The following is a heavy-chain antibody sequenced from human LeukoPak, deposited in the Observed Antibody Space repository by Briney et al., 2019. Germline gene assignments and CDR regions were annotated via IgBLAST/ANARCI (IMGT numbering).Heavy chain of an antibody. J-gene: IGHJ6*03. Sequence: SETLSLTCTVSGGSISSSSYYWGWIRQPPGKGLEWIGSIYYSGSTYYNPSLKSRVTMSVDTSKNQFSLKLSSVTAEDTAVYYCARGVRPHYYYYMDVWGKGTTVTVSS. CDR2: IYYSGST. CDR1: GGSISSSSYY. V-gene: IGHV4-39*07. CDR3: ARGVRPHYYYYMDV. D-gene: IGHD2-21*01.